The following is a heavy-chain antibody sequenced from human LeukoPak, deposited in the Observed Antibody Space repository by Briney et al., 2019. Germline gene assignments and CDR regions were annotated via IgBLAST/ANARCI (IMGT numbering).Heavy chain of an antibody. J-gene: IGHJ4*02. D-gene: IGHD4-17*01. CDR3: ARDSFSPGTTSRAIDY. V-gene: IGHV3-33*01. CDR1: GFTFSSYG. CDR2: IWYDGSNK. Sequence: GALRLSCAASGFTFSSYGMHWVRQAPGKGLEWVAVIWYDGSNKYYADSVKGRFTISRDNSKNTLYLQVNSLRAEDTAVYYCARDSFSPGTTSRAIDYWGQGTLVTVSS.